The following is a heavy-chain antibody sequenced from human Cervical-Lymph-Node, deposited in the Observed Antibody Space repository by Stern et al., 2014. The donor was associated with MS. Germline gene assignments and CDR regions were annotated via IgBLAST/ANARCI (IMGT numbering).Heavy chain of an antibody. CDR1: GFTFSSYG. Sequence: VQLVESGGGVVQPGRSLRLSCAASGFTFSSYGMHWVRQAPGKGLEWVAVIWYDGSNKYYADSVQGRFTISRDNSKNTLYLQMNSLRAEDTAVYYCAREGGNTAEYFQHWCQGTLVTVSS. D-gene: IGHD4-23*01. CDR2: IWYDGSNK. J-gene: IGHJ1*01. CDR3: AREGGNTAEYFQH. V-gene: IGHV3-33*01.